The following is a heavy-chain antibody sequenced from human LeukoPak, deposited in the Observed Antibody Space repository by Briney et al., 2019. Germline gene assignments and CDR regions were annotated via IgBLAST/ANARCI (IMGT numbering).Heavy chain of an antibody. D-gene: IGHD1-26*01. CDR1: GFTFSSYG. Sequence: GGSLRLSCAASGFTFSSYGMSWVRQAPGKGLEWVSAISGSGGSTYYADSVKGRFTISRDNSKNTLYLQMNSLSAEDTAVYYCAKEVGARGNNWFDPWGQGTLVTVSS. V-gene: IGHV3-23*01. CDR2: ISGSGGST. J-gene: IGHJ5*02. CDR3: AKEVGARGNNWFDP.